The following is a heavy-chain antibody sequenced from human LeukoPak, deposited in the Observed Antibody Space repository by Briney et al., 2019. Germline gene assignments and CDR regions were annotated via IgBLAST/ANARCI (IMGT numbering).Heavy chain of an antibody. CDR2: ISSSSSYI. V-gene: IGHV3-21*01. CDR3: ARDLYPLAVAASGY. D-gene: IGHD6-19*01. J-gene: IGHJ4*02. Sequence: PGGSLRLSCAASGFTFSSYSMNWVRQAPGKGLEWVSSISSSSSYIYYADSVKGRFTISRDNSKNTLYLQMNSLRAEDTAVYYCARDLYPLAVAASGYWGQGTLVTVSS. CDR1: GFTFSSYS.